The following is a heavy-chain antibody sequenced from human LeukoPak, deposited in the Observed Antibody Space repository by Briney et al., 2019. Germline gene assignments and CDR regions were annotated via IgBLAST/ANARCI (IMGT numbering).Heavy chain of an antibody. CDR1: GYTFTSYG. V-gene: IGHV1-18*01. J-gene: IGHJ6*03. CDR3: ARVRTASIVATIVAYYYYYYMDV. D-gene: IGHD5-12*01. CDR2: ISAYNGNT. Sequence: GASVKVSCKASGYTFTSYGISWVRQAPGQGLEWMGWISAYNGNTNYAQKLQGRVTMTTDTSTSTAYMELRSLRSDDTAVYYCARVRTASIVATIVAYYYYYYMDVWGKGTTVTVSS.